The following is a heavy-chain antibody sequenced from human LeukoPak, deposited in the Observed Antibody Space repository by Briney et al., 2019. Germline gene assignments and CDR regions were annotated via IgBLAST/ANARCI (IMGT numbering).Heavy chain of an antibody. V-gene: IGHV3-33*01. J-gene: IGHJ4*02. CDR1: GFTFSRYG. Sequence: GGSLRLSCAASGFTFSRYGMHWVRQAPGKGLEWVAVIWSDVSNKYYVDSVKGRFTIPRDNSKNTLYLQMNSLGAEDTALYYCARDRGSYGYGASDYWGQGTLVTVSS. CDR2: IWSDVSNK. D-gene: IGHD5-18*01. CDR3: ARDRGSYGYGASDY.